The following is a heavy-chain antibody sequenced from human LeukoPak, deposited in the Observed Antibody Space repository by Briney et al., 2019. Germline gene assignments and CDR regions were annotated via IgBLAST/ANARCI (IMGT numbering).Heavy chain of an antibody. CDR2: IIPIFGTA. J-gene: IGHJ5*02. D-gene: IGHD3-10*01. CDR3: ARSGSGSFLGFDP. V-gene: IGHV1-69*06. Sequence: GSSVKVSCKASGDTFSSYAISWVRQAPGQGLEWMGGIIPIFGTANYAQKFQGRVTITADKSTSTAYMELSSLRAEDTAVYYCARSGSGSFLGFDPWGQGPLVTVSS. CDR1: GDTFSSYA.